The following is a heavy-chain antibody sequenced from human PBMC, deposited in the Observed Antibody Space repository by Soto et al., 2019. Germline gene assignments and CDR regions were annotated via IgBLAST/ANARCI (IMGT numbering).Heavy chain of an antibody. D-gene: IGHD2-15*01. CDR2: MNPNSGNT. V-gene: IGHV1-8*01. CDR3: ARIQRSSSFNLVSTTYYYYYGVDV. CDR1: GYTFTSYD. Sequence: ASVKVSCKASGYTFTSYDINWVRQATGQGLEWMGWMNPNSGNTGYAQKFQGRVTMTRNTSISTAYMELSSLRSEDTATYYCARIQRSSSFNLVSTTYYYYYGVDVWGQGTTVTVSS. J-gene: IGHJ6*02.